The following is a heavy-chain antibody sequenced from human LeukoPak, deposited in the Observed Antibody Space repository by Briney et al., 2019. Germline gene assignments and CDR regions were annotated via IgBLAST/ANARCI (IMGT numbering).Heavy chain of an antibody. CDR1: GFTFSSYA. V-gene: IGHV3-30*04. CDR3: ARGLMVYAILGPFDY. Sequence: PGGSLRLSCAASGFTFSSYAMHWVRQAPGKGLEWVAVISYDGSNKYYADSVKGRFTISRDNSKNTLYLQMNSLRAEDTAVYYCARGLMVYAILGPFDYWGQGTLVTVSS. J-gene: IGHJ4*02. D-gene: IGHD2-8*01. CDR2: ISYDGSNK.